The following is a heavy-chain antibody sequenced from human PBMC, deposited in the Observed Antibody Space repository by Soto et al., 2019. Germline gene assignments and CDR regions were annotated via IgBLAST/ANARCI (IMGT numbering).Heavy chain of an antibody. Sequence: PGGSLRLSCVASGFTFSKYGMHWVRQAPGKGLEWVAVISKDGSYKYYGDPVKGRFTISRDNSKNTVHLQMDSLRAEDTAVYYCAKADHDFWSGSGGDFECWGQGTLVTVSS. CDR1: GFTFSKYG. J-gene: IGHJ4*02. V-gene: IGHV3-30*18. D-gene: IGHD3-3*01. CDR2: ISKDGSYK. CDR3: AKADHDFWSGSGGDFEC.